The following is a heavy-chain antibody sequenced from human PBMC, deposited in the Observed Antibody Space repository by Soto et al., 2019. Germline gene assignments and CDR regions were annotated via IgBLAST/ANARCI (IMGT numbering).Heavy chain of an antibody. Sequence: GESLKISCKGSGYSFTSYWIGWVRQMPGKGLEWMGIIYPGDSDTRYSPSFQGQVTISADKSISTAYLQWSSLKASDTAMYYCATAQASTMVRGVRDAFDIWGQGTMVTVSS. V-gene: IGHV5-51*01. CDR3: ATAQASTMVRGVRDAFDI. CDR2: IYPGDSDT. CDR1: GYSFTSYW. D-gene: IGHD3-10*01. J-gene: IGHJ3*02.